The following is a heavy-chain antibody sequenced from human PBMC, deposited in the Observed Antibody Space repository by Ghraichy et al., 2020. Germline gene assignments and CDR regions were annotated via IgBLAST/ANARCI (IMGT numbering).Heavy chain of an antibody. D-gene: IGHD2-2*01. CDR3: ARDPQRVVPAAIEDNFDY. CDR2: ISAYNGNT. V-gene: IGHV1-18*01. Sequence: ASVEVSCKASGYTFTSYGISWVRQAPGQGLEWMGWISAYNGNTNYAQKLQGRVTMTTDTSTSTAYMELRSLRSDDTAVYYCARDPQRVVPAAIEDNFDYWGQGTLVTVSS. J-gene: IGHJ4*02. CDR1: GYTFTSYG.